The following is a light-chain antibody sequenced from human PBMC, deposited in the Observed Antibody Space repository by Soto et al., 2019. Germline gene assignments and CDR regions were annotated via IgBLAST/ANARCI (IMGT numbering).Light chain of an antibody. CDR2: AAS. CDR1: QGISSY. J-gene: IGKJ3*01. Sequence: DIQLTQSPSFLSAPAGDRVTITCRASQGISSYLAWYQQKPGKAPKLLIYAASTLQSGVPSRFSGSGSGTECSLTICSLQPEDFATYYCEQLNSYPCTFGPGTKVDI. CDR3: EQLNSYPCT. V-gene: IGKV1-9*01.